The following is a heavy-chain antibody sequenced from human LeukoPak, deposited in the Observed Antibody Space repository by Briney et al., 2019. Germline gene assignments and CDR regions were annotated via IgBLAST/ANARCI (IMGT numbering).Heavy chain of an antibody. Sequence: SETLSLTCTVFGGSISSSSYYWGWIRQPPGKGLEWIGSIYYSGSTYYNPSLKSRVTISVDTSKNQFSLKLSSVTAADTAVYYCARLVGYYYDSSGYYSSYYYYYYYMDVWGKGTTVTVSS. J-gene: IGHJ6*03. CDR1: GGSISSSSYY. D-gene: IGHD3-22*01. CDR2: IYYSGST. CDR3: ARLVGYYYDSSGYYSSYYYYYYYMDV. V-gene: IGHV4-39*01.